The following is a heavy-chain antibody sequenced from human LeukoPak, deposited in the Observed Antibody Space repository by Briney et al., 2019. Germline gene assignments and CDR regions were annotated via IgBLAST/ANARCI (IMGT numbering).Heavy chain of an antibody. V-gene: IGHV1-69*13. D-gene: IGHD6-6*01. CDR1: GGTFSSYA. CDR2: IIPIFGTA. Sequence: SVKVSCKASGGTFSSYAISWVRQAPGQGLEWMGGIIPIFGTANYAQKLQGRVTITADESTSTAYMELSSLRSEDTAVYYCARLHTIAAHNWFDPWGQGTLVTVSS. CDR3: ARLHTIAAHNWFDP. J-gene: IGHJ5*02.